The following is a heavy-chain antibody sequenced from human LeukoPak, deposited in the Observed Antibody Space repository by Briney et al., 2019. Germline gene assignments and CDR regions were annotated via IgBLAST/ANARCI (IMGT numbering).Heavy chain of an antibody. CDR2: IISNGGST. CDR1: GFTFSSYG. Sequence: SGGSLRLSCAASGFTFSSYGMSWVRQAPGEGLEWVSTIISNGGSTYYADSVRGRFTVSRDNSKDTLYLQMDGLRAEDTALYYCAKGGSLSPFDPWGLGSLVTVSS. CDR3: AKGGSLSPFDP. J-gene: IGHJ5*02. V-gene: IGHV3-23*01. D-gene: IGHD3-10*01.